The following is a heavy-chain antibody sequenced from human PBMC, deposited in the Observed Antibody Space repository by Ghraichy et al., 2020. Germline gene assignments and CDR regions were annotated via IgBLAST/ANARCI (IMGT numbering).Heavy chain of an antibody. V-gene: IGHV4-30-4*01. CDR1: GGSISSGDYY. CDR2: IYYSGST. J-gene: IGHJ4*02. D-gene: IGHD3-10*01. CDR3: ARADTMVQGVIIGYYFDY. Sequence: SETLSLTCTVSGGSISSGDYYWSWIRQPPGKGLEWIGYIYYSGSTYYNPSLKSRVTISVDTSKNQFSLKLSSVTAADTAVYYCARADTMVQGVIIGYYFDYWGQGTLVTVSS.